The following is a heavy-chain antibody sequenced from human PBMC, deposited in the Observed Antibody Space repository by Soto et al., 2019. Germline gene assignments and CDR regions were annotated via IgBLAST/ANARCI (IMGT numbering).Heavy chain of an antibody. V-gene: IGHV3-7*01. CDR3: ARDLGRTAAGYYYYYAMDV. Sequence: GGSLRLSCAASGFTFSNYWINWVRQAPGKGLEWVANIKQYGSEKYFVDSVKGRFTISTDNAKNSLYLQLNSLRDEDTAVYYCARDLGRTAAGYYYYYAMDVWGQGNTVNV. D-gene: IGHD2-2*01. CDR1: GFTFSNYW. CDR2: IKQYGSEK. J-gene: IGHJ6*02.